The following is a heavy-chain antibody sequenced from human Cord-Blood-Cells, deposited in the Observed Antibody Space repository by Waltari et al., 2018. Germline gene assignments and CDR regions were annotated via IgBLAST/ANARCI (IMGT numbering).Heavy chain of an antibody. CDR3: ARKPDRSFLWFGEQYFDY. J-gene: IGHJ4*02. V-gene: IGHV1-2*02. D-gene: IGHD3-10*01. Sequence: QVQLVQSGAEVKKPGASVKFSCQASGSTFTGNYMHWVRQSPGQGLEWMGWINPKCGGTLYAQQSQGRVTMTRDTSIRTAYMELSRLRSDDTAVYYCARKPDRSFLWFGEQYFDYWGQGTLVTVSS. CDR2: INPKCGGT. CDR1: GSTFTGNY.